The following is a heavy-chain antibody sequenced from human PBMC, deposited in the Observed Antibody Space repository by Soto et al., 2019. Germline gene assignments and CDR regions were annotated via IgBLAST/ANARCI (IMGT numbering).Heavy chain of an antibody. J-gene: IGHJ4*02. V-gene: IGHV4-39*01. CDR2: TYYNGNA. D-gene: IGHD3-22*01. Sequence: QLQLQESGPGLVKPSETLSLTCTVSGGSIDRSNYYWDWIRPPPGKGLEWIGTTYYNGNAYYNPSLKCRVTMSVATAKNQFSLKLISVTAADTAVYYCARHFVAVVIKGWGYWGQGTLVTVSS. CDR3: ARHFVAVVIKGWGY. CDR1: GGSIDRSNYY.